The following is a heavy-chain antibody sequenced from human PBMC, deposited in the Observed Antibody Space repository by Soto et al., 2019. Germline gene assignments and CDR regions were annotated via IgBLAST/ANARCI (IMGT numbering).Heavy chain of an antibody. CDR1: GFTFINYE. Sequence: GGPRLSCAASGFTFINYEMNWVRQSPGKGLEGIAYIHTSTGSIYYAESVKGRFTISRDNAKNSLFLEMNSLRAEDTAVYYWARDGSVYCDYWGQGTGGTV. D-gene: IGHD3-10*01. CDR3: ARDGSVYCDY. V-gene: IGHV3-48*03. J-gene: IGHJ4*02. CDR2: IHTSTGSI.